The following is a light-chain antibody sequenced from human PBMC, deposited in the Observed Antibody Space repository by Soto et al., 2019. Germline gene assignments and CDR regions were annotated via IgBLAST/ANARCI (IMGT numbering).Light chain of an antibody. CDR1: SSDVGGYNY. J-gene: IGLJ2*01. V-gene: IGLV2-14*01. Sequence: QPALTQPASVSGSPGQSITISCTGTSSDVGGYNYVSWYQQHPGEAPKLMIYDVSNRPSGVSNRFSGSKSGNTASLTISGLQAEDEADYYCSSYTSSSTLVVFGGGTKLTVL. CDR3: SSYTSSSTLVV. CDR2: DVS.